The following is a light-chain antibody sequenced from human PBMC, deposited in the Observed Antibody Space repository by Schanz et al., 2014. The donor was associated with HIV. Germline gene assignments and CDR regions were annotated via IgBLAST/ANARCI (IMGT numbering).Light chain of an antibody. Sequence: AIRMTQSPSSFSASTGDRVTITCRASQGISSYLAWYQQKPGKAPKLLIYAASTLQSGVPSRFSGSGSGTDFTLTISCLQSEDFATYYCQQRSDWPQTFGLGTRVE. CDR1: QGISSY. V-gene: IGKV1-8*01. CDR2: AAS. CDR3: QQRSDWPQT. J-gene: IGKJ1*01.